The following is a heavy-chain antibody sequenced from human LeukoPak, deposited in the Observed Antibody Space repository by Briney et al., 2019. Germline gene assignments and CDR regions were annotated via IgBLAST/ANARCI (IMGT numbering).Heavy chain of an antibody. D-gene: IGHD3-10*01. V-gene: IGHV4-34*01. CDR2: INHSGST. CDR1: GGSFSGYY. J-gene: IGHJ6*02. Sequence: SETLSLTCAVYGGSFSGYYWSWIRQPPGKGLEWIGEINHSGSTNYNPSLKSRVTISADTSKNQFSLKLSSVTAADTAVYYCARGRGTMVLYGMDVWGQGTTVTVSS. CDR3: ARGRGTMVLYGMDV.